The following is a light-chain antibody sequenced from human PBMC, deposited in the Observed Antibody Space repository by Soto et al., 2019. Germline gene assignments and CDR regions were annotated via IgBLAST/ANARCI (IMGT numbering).Light chain of an antibody. Sequence: VLTQSPCTLSLSQGESATLXXRASQTVSITYLTWYQQKPGQAPXLLIFGASSRATGIPDRFSGSGSGTDFTLTISRLEPEDFAVYYCHQFGSSPPFGQGTRLEIK. CDR1: QTVSITY. CDR2: GAS. J-gene: IGKJ5*01. V-gene: IGKV3-20*01. CDR3: HQFGSSPP.